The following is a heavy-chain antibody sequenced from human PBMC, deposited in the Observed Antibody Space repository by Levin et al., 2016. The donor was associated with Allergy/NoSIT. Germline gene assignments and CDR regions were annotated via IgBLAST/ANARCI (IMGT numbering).Heavy chain of an antibody. V-gene: IGHV3-48*03. CDR2: ISGSGSTV. CDR1: GFFFSDYE. J-gene: IGHJ6*02. Sequence: GGSLRLSCAGSGFFFSDYELNWVRQAPGKGLEWVAYISGSGSTVKYADSVKGRFTISRDNAKSSLHLQMSSLRAEDTAIYYCGYIITPYYQHYGLDVWGQGTTVTVSS. D-gene: IGHD2-8*01. CDR3: GYIITPYYQHYGLDV.